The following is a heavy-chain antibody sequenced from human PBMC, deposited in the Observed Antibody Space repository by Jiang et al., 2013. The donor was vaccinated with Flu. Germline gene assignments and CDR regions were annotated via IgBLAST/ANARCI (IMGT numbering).Heavy chain of an antibody. J-gene: IGHJ5*02. V-gene: IGHV4-39*01. CDR3: ARPRQHCTNGVCSIGFDP. CDR2: IYYSGST. D-gene: IGHD2-8*01. CDR1: GGSISSSSYY. Sequence: GSGLVKPSETLSLTCTVSGGSISSSSYYWGWIRQPPGKGLEWIGSIYYSGSTYYNPSLKSRVTISVDTSKNQFSLKLSSVTAADTAVYYCARPRQHCTNGVCSIGFDPWGQGTLVHRLL.